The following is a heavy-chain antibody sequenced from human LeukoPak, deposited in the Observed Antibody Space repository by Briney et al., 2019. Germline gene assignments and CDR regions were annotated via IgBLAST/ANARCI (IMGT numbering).Heavy chain of an antibody. CDR2: ISNTAVST. V-gene: IGHV3-23*01. J-gene: IGHJ4*02. Sequence: PGGSLRLSCAASGFTFSSYAMSWVRQAPGKGLEWVSTISNTAVSTYYTDSVKGRFTVSRDNSKNTLYLQMNSLRAEDTAVYYCAKKEWSSDFDYWGQGTLVTVSS. D-gene: IGHD2-8*01. CDR1: GFTFSSYA. CDR3: AKKEWSSDFDY.